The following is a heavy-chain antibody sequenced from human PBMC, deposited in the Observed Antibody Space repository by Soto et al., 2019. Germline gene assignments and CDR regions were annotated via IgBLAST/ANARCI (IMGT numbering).Heavy chain of an antibody. D-gene: IGHD2-8*01. CDR2: IYYSGST. J-gene: IGHJ5*02. V-gene: IGHV4-30-4*01. CDR1: GGSISSGDYC. Sequence: QVQLQESGPGLVKPSQTLSLTCTVSGGSISSGDYCWSRIRQPPGKGLEWIGYIYYSGSTYYNPSLKTRVTTSVDTCMNQFALKLSSVTAADTAVYYCARGEGPAGFDPDVYYKTPNNWFDPWGQGTLVTVSS. CDR3: ARGEGPAGFDPDVYYKTPNNWFDP.